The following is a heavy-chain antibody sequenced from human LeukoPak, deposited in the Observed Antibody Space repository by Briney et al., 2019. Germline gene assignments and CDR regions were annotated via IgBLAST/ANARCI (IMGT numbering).Heavy chain of an antibody. Sequence: SETLSLTCTVSGGSISSHYWSWIRQPPGKGLERIGYTYYSGSTNYNPSLKSRVTISVDTSKNQFSLKLSSVTAADTAVYYCASFVYYDGYNWFDPWGQGTLVTVSS. D-gene: IGHD3-22*01. CDR2: TYYSGST. J-gene: IGHJ5*02. V-gene: IGHV4-59*11. CDR3: ASFVYYDGYNWFDP. CDR1: GGSISSHY.